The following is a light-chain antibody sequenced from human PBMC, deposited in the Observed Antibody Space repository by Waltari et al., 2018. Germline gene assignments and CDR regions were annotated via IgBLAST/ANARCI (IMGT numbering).Light chain of an antibody. V-gene: IGLV5-45*02. J-gene: IGLJ3*02. CDR2: YKSDPYK. CDR1: SGINVGTYR. Sequence: QAVLTQPSSLSASPGASASLTCTLRSGINVGTYRIYWYQQKPGSPPQYHLRYKSDPYKQQGPGVPSRFSGSKDASANAGILLISGLQSEDEADYYCMIWHSSAWVFGGGTKLTVL. CDR3: MIWHSSAWV.